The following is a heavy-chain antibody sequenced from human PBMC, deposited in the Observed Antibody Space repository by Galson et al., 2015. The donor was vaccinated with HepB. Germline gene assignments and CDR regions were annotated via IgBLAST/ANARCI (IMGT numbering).Heavy chain of an antibody. J-gene: IGHJ3*02. CDR2: LSDDGSDK. CDR1: GFTFSSYG. CDR3: ARGMTLVRGIIRDAFDI. V-gene: IGHV3-30*03. Sequence: SLRLSCAASGFTFSSYGMHWVRQAPGKGLEWVAVLSDDGSDKHYADSVKGRFTISRDNSKNTLYLQMNSLRADDTAVYYCARGMTLVRGIIRDAFDIWGQGTLVTVSS. D-gene: IGHD3-10*01.